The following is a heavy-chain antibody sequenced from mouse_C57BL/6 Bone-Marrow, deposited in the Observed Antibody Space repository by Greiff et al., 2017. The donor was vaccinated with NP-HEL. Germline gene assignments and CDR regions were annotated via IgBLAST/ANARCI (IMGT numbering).Heavy chain of an antibody. V-gene: IGHV5-9*01. CDR1: GFTFSSYT. CDR2: ISGGGGNT. CDR3: ARQIYYGSSYVY. Sequence: DVHLVESGGGLVKPGGSLKLSCAASGFTFSSYTMSWVRQTPEKRLEWVATISGGGGNTYYPDSVKGRFTISRDNAKNTLYLQMSSLRSEDTALYYCARQIYYGSSYVYWGQGTLVTVSA. J-gene: IGHJ3*01. D-gene: IGHD1-1*01.